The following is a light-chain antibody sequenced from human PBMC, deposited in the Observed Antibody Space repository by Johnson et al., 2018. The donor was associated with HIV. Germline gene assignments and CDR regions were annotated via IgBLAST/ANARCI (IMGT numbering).Light chain of an antibody. J-gene: IGLJ1*01. CDR1: SSNIWNNY. Sequence: QSVLTQPPSVSAAPGQKVTISCSGSSSNIWNNYVSWYQQLPGTAPKVLIYENNKRPSGIPDRFSGSKSGTSATLAITRLQTWDEADYYCGTWDISLSAGGVFGPGTKVTVL. CDR3: GTWDISLSAGGV. V-gene: IGLV1-51*02. CDR2: ENN.